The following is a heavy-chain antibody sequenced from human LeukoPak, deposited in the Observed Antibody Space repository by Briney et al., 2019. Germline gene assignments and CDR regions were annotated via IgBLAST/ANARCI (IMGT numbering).Heavy chain of an antibody. CDR3: ARDRGLISAAEYFAY. J-gene: IGHJ4*02. Sequence: GGSLRLSCAASGFTFSSYAMHWVRQAPGKGLEWVAVISYDGSIEAYADSVRGRFTVSRDKSKNTLFLQMNSLRVEDTAVYSRARDRGLISAAEYFAYWGQGTLVTVPS. V-gene: IGHV3-30*04. D-gene: IGHD6-13*01. CDR2: ISYDGSIE. CDR1: GFTFSSYA.